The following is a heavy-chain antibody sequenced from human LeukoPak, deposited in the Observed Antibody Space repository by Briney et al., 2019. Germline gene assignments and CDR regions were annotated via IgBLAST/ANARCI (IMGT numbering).Heavy chain of an antibody. J-gene: IGHJ4*02. CDR1: GFTFNNYP. Sequence: GRSLRLSCAASGFTFNNYPMHWVRQAPGKGLEWVAVISYDGSNKYYADSVKGRFTISRNNSKNTLYLQMNSLRAEDTAVYYCARGGGNCLDYWGQGTLVAVSS. V-gene: IGHV3-30-3*01. CDR3: ARGGGNCLDY. CDR2: ISYDGSNK. D-gene: IGHD3-16*01.